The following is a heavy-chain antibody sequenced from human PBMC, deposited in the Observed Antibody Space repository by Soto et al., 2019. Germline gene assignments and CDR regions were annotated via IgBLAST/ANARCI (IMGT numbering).Heavy chain of an antibody. V-gene: IGHV1-18*01. CDR2: ISAYNGNT. J-gene: IGHJ5*02. CDR3: ARDQWNWNPSWFGP. Sequence: ASVKVSCKASGYTFTSYGISWVRQAPGQGLEWMGWISAYNGNTNYAQKLQGRVTMTTDTSTSTAYMELRSLRSDDTAVYYCARDQWNWNPSWFGPWGQGTLVTVSS. D-gene: IGHD1-1*01. CDR1: GYTFTSYG.